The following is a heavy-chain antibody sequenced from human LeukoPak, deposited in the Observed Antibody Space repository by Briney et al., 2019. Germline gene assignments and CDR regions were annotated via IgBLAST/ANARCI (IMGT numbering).Heavy chain of an antibody. D-gene: IGHD3-22*01. Sequence: SETLSLTCTVSGGSISSYYWSWIRQPAGKGLEWIGRIYTSGSTNYNPSLKSRVTISVDTSKNQFSLKLSSVTAADTAVYYCARVTGDDSSGYYYYYYMDVWGKGTTVTISS. J-gene: IGHJ6*03. CDR1: GGSISSYY. CDR3: ARVTGDDSSGYYYYYYMDV. V-gene: IGHV4-4*07. CDR2: IYTSGST.